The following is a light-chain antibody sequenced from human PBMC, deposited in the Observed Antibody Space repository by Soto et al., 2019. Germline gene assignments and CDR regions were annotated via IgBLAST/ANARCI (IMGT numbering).Light chain of an antibody. V-gene: IGKV1D-12*01. CDR3: HQADSFPSIT. CDR1: QDISGW. CDR2: AAS. Sequence: DIQMTQSPSSVSASVGDRVTFTCRASQDISGWLAWYQQKPGRAPKLLIYAASTLENGVPSRFSGSGSGTDFTLTISSLQPEDSATYFCHQADSFPSITFGQGTRLEIK. J-gene: IGKJ5*01.